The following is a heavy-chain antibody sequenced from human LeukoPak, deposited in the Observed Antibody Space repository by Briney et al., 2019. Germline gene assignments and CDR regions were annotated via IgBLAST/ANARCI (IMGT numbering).Heavy chain of an antibody. V-gene: IGHV4-34*01. CDR1: GGSFSGYY. Sequence: PSETLSLTCAIYGGSFSGYYWSWIRQPPGKGLEWIGEINHSGSTNYNPSLKSRVTISVDTSKNQFSLKLSSVTAADTAVYYCAVWFGELFDLGPRRANERGVGYWGQGTLVTVSS. CDR2: INHSGST. J-gene: IGHJ4*02. D-gene: IGHD3-10*01. CDR3: AVWFGELFDLGPRRANERGVGY.